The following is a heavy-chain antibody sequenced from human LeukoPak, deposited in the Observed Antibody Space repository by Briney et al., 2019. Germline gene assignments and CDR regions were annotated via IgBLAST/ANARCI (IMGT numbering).Heavy chain of an antibody. Sequence: SQTLSLTCTVSGGSISSGSYYWSWIRQPAGKGLEWIGRIYTSGSTNYNPSLKSRVTISVNTSKNQFSLKLSSVTAADTAVYYCAGGHSGSYCYYFDYWGQGTLVTVSS. CDR3: AGGHSGSYCYYFDY. J-gene: IGHJ4*02. D-gene: IGHD1-26*01. CDR2: IYTSGST. CDR1: GGSISSGSYY. V-gene: IGHV4-61*02.